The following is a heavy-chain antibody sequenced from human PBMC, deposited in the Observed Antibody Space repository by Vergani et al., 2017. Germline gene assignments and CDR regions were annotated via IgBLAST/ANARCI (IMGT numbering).Heavy chain of an antibody. CDR1: GFTVSSNY. J-gene: IGHJ4*02. V-gene: IGHV3-53*01. Sequence: EVQLVESGGGLIQPGGSLRLSCAASGFTVSSNYMSWVRQAPGKGLEWVSVIYSGGSTYYADSVKGRFTISRDNSKNTLYLQMNSLRAEDTAVYYCATEGVFDRRTSGYFDYWGRGTLVTVSS. CDR2: IYSGGST. CDR3: ATEGVFDRRTSGYFDY. D-gene: IGHD3-22*01.